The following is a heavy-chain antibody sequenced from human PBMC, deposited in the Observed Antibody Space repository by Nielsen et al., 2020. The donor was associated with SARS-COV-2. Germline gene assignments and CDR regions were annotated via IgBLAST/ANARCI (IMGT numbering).Heavy chain of an antibody. CDR2: MYYSGYS. CDR1: GGSISGSNYY. Sequence: LETLSITCAVSGGSISGSNYYWGWIRQPPGKGLEWLGSMYYSGYSFYKPSLKSRVTMSVDTSKNEVSLRLSSVTAADTAVYYCARHGGYANTWYPDYWGQGVLVTVSS. J-gene: IGHJ4*02. V-gene: IGHV4-39*01. CDR3: ARHGGYANTWYPDY. D-gene: IGHD2-2*01.